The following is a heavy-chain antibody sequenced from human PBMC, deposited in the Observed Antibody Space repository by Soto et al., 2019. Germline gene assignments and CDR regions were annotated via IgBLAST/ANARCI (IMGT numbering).Heavy chain of an antibody. V-gene: IGHV1-69*13. CDR1: GGTFSSYA. Sequence: SVKVSCKASGGTFSSYAISWVRQAPGQGLEWMGGIIPIFGTANYAQKFQGRVTITADESTSTAYMELSSLRSEDTAVYYCAREGIAAAGPKAGGMDVWGQGTTVTVYS. D-gene: IGHD6-13*01. CDR3: AREGIAAAGPKAGGMDV. CDR2: IIPIFGTA. J-gene: IGHJ6*02.